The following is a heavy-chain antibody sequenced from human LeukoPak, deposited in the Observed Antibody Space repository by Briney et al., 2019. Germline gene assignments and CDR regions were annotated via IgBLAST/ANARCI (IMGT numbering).Heavy chain of an antibody. CDR2: IYYSGGT. Sequence: SSETLSLTCTVSGGSISSSSYYWGWIRQPPGKGLEWIGSIYYSGGTYYNPSLKSRVTISVDTSKNQFSLKLSSVTAADTAVYYCARRGWLRSFDYWGQGTLVTVSS. J-gene: IGHJ4*02. V-gene: IGHV4-39*01. D-gene: IGHD5-12*01. CDR3: ARRGWLRSFDY. CDR1: GGSISSSSYY.